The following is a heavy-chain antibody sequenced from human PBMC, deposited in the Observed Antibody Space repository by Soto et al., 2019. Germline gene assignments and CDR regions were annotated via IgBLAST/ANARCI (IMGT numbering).Heavy chain of an antibody. D-gene: IGHD2-21*01. V-gene: IGHV3-23*01. CDR2: ISDSGDST. J-gene: IGHJ4*02. Sequence: GGSLRLSCAASGFTFSNYAMNWVRQAPGKGLEWVSGISDSGDSTFYADSVKGRFTISRDNSKNTLYLQLSSLRAEDTAIYYCAKGLCASCYFADYWGQRSLVTVSS. CDR3: AKGLCASCYFADY. CDR1: GFTFSNYA.